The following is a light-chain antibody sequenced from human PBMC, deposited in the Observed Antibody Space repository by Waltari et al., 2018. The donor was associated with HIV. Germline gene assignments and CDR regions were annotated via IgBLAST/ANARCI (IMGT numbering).Light chain of an antibody. J-gene: IGLJ3*02. CDR2: GKN. Sequence: SSELTQDPAVSVALGQTVRITCQGDSLRNYFASWYQQKPGQAPVLVIYGKNNRPSGIPDRFSGSSSGNTATLTITGSQAGDEADYYCSSRDSSGNHWVFGGGTKLTVL. CDR1: SLRNYF. CDR3: SSRDSSGNHWV. V-gene: IGLV3-19*01.